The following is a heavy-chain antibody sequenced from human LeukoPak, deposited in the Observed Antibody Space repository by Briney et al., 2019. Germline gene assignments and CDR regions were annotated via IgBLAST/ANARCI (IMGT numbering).Heavy chain of an antibody. V-gene: IGHV1-8*03. J-gene: IGHJ4*02. CDR2: MNPNSGNT. D-gene: IGHD2-21*02. CDR3: ARDSPSCGGDCYSLFDY. CDR1: GYTFTSYD. Sequence: GASVKVSCKASGYTFTSYDINWVRQATGQGLEWMGWMNPNSGNTGYAQKFQGRVTITRNTSISTAYMELSSLRSEDTAVYYCARDSPSCGGDCYSLFDYWGQGTLVTVSS.